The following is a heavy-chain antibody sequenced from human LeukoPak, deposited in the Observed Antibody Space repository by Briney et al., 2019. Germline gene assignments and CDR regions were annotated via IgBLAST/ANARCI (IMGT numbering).Heavy chain of an antibody. CDR1: GFTFINYG. V-gene: IGHV3-30*03. CDR3: AIGWQLDRFDY. Sequence: PRRSLRLSCAPSGFTFINYGMHWVRQAPGRGLEWVAVISYDGTNKYYADSVKGRFTISRDNAQNSLYLQMNSLRAQDTAVYYCAIGWQLDRFDYWGQGTLVTVSS. D-gene: IGHD6-6*01. J-gene: IGHJ4*02. CDR2: ISYDGTNK.